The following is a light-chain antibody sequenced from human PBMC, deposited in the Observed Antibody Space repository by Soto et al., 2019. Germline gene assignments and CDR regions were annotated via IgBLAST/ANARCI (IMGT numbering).Light chain of an antibody. CDR1: QSVSSSY. CDR2: GTS. Sequence: EIVLTQSPGTLSLSPGERATLSCRASQSVSSSYLVWYQQKPGQAPRLLIYGTSSRATGIPDRFSGSGYGTDFTLTISRLEPEDFAVYYCQQYGSSPGYTFGQGTKLEIK. J-gene: IGKJ2*01. V-gene: IGKV3-20*01. CDR3: QQYGSSPGYT.